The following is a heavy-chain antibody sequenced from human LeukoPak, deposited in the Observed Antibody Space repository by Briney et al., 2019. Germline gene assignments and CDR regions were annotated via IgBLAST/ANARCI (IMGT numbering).Heavy chain of an antibody. CDR3: VRDPPRDTAMVWKY. Sequence: GGSLRLSCVASEFTFSSYWMSWVRQAPGKGLEWVAVISYDGSNKYYADSVKGRFTISRDNSENTLYLQMNSLRTEDTAVYYCVRDPPRDTAMVWKYWGQGTLVTVSS. CDR2: ISYDGSNK. J-gene: IGHJ4*02. CDR1: EFTFSSYW. D-gene: IGHD5-18*01. V-gene: IGHV3-30*03.